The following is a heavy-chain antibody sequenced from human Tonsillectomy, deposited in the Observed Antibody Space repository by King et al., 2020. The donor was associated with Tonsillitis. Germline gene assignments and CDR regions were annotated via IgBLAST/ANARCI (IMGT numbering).Heavy chain of an antibody. J-gene: IGHJ6*02. Sequence: NNMNWVRQAPGKGLEWVSVIYSGGSTYYADSVKGRFTISRHNSKNTLYLQMNSLRADDKAVYYCARTTGISLYGMDVWGQGTTVTVSS. V-gene: IGHV3-53*04. CDR3: ARTTGISLYGMDV. D-gene: IGHD6-13*01. CDR2: IYSGGST. CDR1: NN.